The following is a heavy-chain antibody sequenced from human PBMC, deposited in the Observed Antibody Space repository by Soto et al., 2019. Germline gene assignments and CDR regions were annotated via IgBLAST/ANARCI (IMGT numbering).Heavy chain of an antibody. CDR3: ASSTTVTTYYGMDV. V-gene: IGHV1-8*01. Sequence: ASVKVSCKASGYTFTSYDINWVRQATGQGLEWMGWMNPNSGNTGYAQKFQGRVTMTRKTSRSTAYMELSSLRSEDTAVDYGASSTTVTTYYGMDVWGQGTTDPISS. D-gene: IGHD4-4*01. CDR1: GYTFTSYD. J-gene: IGHJ6*02. CDR2: MNPNSGNT.